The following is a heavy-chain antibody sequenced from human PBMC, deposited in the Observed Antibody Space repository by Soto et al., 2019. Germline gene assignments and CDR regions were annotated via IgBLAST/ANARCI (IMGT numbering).Heavy chain of an antibody. Sequence: GGSLRLSCAASGFPFNIYAMTWVRQAPGKGLEWVSTTGATGRTTYYSDSVKGRFTVSSDNSKNTLDLQMSNLRAEDKAVYYCATVHNIPRSSDYWGQGTLVPVSS. J-gene: IGHJ4*02. CDR3: ATVHNIPRSSDY. V-gene: IGHV3-23*01. CDR2: TGATGRTT. CDR1: GFPFNIYA. D-gene: IGHD1-20*01.